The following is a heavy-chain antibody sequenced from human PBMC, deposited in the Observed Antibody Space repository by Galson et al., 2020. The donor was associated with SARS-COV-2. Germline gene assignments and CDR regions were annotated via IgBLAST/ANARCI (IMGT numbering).Heavy chain of an antibody. D-gene: IGHD3-22*01. Sequence: SQTLSLTCTVSGGSISSYYWSWIRQPPGKGLEWIGYIYYSGSTNYNPSLKSRVTISVDTSKNQFSLKLSSVTAVDTAVYYCARGGYYDSSGYMDAFDIWGQGTMVTVSS. J-gene: IGHJ3*02. CDR3: ARGGYYDSSGYMDAFDI. V-gene: IGHV4-59*01. CDR2: IYYSGST. CDR1: GGSISSYY.